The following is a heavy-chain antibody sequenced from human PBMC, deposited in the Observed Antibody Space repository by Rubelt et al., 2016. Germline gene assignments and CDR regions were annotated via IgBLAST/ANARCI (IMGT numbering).Heavy chain of an antibody. CDR2: FFHDGST. J-gene: IGHJ4*02. D-gene: IGHD3-10*01. Sequence: QVQLQESGPGLVKPSETLSLTCTVSGYSINNGYYWGWIRQPPGTGLEWIASFFHDGSTKYNPSLKSRVTISKDGSTNQFSLNLSSVTAADTSVYYCARPTGASSASGSFLVWGQGTLVTVSS. CDR3: ARPTGASSASGSFLV. V-gene: IGHV4-38-2*02. CDR1: GYSINNGYY.